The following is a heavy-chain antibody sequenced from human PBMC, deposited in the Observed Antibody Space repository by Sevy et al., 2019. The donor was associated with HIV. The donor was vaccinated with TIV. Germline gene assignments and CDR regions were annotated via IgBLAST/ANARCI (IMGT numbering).Heavy chain of an antibody. V-gene: IGHV3-15*01. CDR1: GFTFTNVW. J-gene: IGHJ1*01. Sequence: GGSLRLSCAASGFTFTNVWMSWVRQAPGKGLEWVAHNKSKTDGGTTDYAAPVRGRLTVSRDNSKNKLYLQMNSLKTEDTAVYYCTTGGSLFQHWGQGTLVTVSS. CDR2: NKSKTDGGTT. CDR3: TTGGSLFQH. D-gene: IGHD3-16*01.